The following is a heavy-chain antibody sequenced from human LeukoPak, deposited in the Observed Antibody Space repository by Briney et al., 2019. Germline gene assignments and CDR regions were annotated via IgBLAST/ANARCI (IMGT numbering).Heavy chain of an antibody. V-gene: IGHV4-39*01. D-gene: IGHD3-10*01. J-gene: IGHJ5*02. CDR1: GRSISSSSNY. CDR3: ARLRLGEPRDL. CDR2: ISYSGST. Sequence: SETLSLTCTVSGRSISSSSNYWGWIRQPPGEGLEYIGGISYSGSTYYNPSLKSRVTISADTSKNHFSLKLTSVTATDTAVYYCARLRLGEPRDLWGQGTLVTVSS.